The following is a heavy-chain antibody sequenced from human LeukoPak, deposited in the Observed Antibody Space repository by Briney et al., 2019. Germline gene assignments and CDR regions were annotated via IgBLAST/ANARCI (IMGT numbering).Heavy chain of an antibody. CDR1: GGTFSSYA. Sequence: GASVKVSCKASGGTFSSYAISWVRQAPGQGLEWMGGIIPIFGTANYAQKFQGRVTITTDESTSTAYMELSSLRSEDTAVYYCATYYDFWSGSPLYYMDVWGKGTTVTVSS. V-gene: IGHV1-69*05. CDR3: ATYYDFWSGSPLYYMDV. CDR2: IIPIFGTA. J-gene: IGHJ6*03. D-gene: IGHD3-3*01.